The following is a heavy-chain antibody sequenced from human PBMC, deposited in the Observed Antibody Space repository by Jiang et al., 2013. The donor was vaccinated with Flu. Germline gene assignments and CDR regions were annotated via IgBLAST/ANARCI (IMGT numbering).Heavy chain of an antibody. CDR1: GGSFSGYY. CDR3: ARHDLLWFGELSAGVSYYGMDV. Sequence: LLKPSETLSLTCAVYGGSFSGYYWSWIRQSPGKGLEWIGEINYSGTTNYNPSLKSRVTISVDTSKDQFSLNLSSVTAADTAVYYCARHDLLWFGELSAGVSYYGMDVWGQGTTVTVSS. CDR2: INYSGTT. J-gene: IGHJ6*02. D-gene: IGHD3-10*01. V-gene: IGHV4-34*01.